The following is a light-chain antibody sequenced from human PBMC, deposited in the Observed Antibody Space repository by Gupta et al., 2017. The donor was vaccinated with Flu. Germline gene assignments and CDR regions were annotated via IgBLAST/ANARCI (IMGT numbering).Light chain of an antibody. CDR1: ALSKQY. Sequence: YQLTQAPEMSVSPGQTATITCSGSALSKQYVYWYRQRPGQAPVLLIYKDTERASGIPDRISGSSSGTRVTLTIRGVQTEDEADYYCQSADITGASRVFGGGT. CDR2: KDT. V-gene: IGLV3-25*02. J-gene: IGLJ3*02. CDR3: QSADITGASRV.